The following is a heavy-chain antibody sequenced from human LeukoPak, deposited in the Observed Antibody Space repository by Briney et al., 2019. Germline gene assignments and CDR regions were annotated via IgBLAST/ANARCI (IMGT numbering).Heavy chain of an antibody. V-gene: IGHV4-34*01. J-gene: IGHJ6*04. CDR3: ASCEQDV. Sequence: KPSETLSLTCAVYGGSFSGYYWSWVRQPPGKGLEWIGEINHSGSNNYNPSLESRVTISVDKSKNQFSLKLGSVTAADTAVYYCASCEQDVWGKGTTVTVSS. D-gene: IGHD1/OR15-1a*01. CDR1: GGSFSGYY. CDR2: INHSGSN.